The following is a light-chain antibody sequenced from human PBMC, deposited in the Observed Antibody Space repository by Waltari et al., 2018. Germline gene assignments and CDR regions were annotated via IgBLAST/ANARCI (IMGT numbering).Light chain of an antibody. V-gene: IGLV4-69*01. J-gene: IGLJ3*02. CDR3: QTGGHGTWV. Sequence: QPAEKGPGDLMKVNRDGSHSRGDAIPDRFSGSSSGAGRYLTIASLQAEDEADYYCQTGGHGTWVFGGGTKLTVL. CDR2: VNRDGSH.